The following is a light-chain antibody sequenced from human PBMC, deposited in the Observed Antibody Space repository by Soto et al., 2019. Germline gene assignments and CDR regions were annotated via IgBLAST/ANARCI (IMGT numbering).Light chain of an antibody. CDR3: LQHNSYPWT. CDR1: QGIRND. Sequence: DIQMTQSPSSLSASVGDRVTITCRASQGIRNDLGWYQQRQGKAPKRLIYAASSLQIVVPSRFSGSRSGTECTLTRSNPQPADFGTYYCLQHNSYPWTFGQGTKVEIK. V-gene: IGKV1-17*02. CDR2: AAS. J-gene: IGKJ1*01.